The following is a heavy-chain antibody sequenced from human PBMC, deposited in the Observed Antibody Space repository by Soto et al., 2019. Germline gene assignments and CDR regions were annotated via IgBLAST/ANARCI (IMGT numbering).Heavy chain of an antibody. D-gene: IGHD6-19*01. CDR1: GYTFTGYY. V-gene: IGHV1-2*02. CDR2: INPNSGGT. J-gene: IGHJ1*01. CDR3: ARDSTSSGRERKYFQH. Sequence: ASVKVSFKASGYTFTGYYMHWLRQAPGQGLEWMGWINPNSGGTNYAQKFQGRVTMTRDTSISTAYMELSRLRSDDTAVYYCARDSTSSGRERKYFQHWGQGTLVTVSS.